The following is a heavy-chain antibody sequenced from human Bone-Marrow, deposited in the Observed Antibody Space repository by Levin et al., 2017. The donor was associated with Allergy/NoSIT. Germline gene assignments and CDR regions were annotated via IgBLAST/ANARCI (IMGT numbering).Heavy chain of an antibody. CDR2: ISYDGIKK. CDR3: ARGGDGPLLEIAG. J-gene: IGHJ4*02. Sequence: PGGSLRLSCEASGFTFTSYAMHWLRQAPGKGLEWVTVISYDGIKKSYADSVKGRFTISRDDSKNTLYLQMNSLRPDDTAVYYCARGGDGPLLEIAGWGQGTLVAVSS. D-gene: IGHD1-1*01. V-gene: IGHV3-30-3*01. CDR1: GFTFTSYA.